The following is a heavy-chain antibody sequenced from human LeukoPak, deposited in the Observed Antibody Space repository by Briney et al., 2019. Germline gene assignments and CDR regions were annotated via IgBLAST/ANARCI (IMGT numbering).Heavy chain of an antibody. CDR2: ISGSGGST. V-gene: IGHV3-23*01. D-gene: IGHD5-18*01. Sequence: GGSLRLSCAASGLTFSSYAMSWVRQAPGKGLEWVSAISGSGGSTYYADSVKGRFTISRDNSKNTLYLQMNSLRAEDTAVYYCASDTAMVIYYYYYMDVWGKGTTVTVSS. CDR1: GLTFSSYA. J-gene: IGHJ6*03. CDR3: ASDTAMVIYYYYYMDV.